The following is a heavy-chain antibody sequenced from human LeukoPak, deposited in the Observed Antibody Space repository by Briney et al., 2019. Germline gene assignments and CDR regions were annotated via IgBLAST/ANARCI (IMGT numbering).Heavy chain of an antibody. Sequence: GGSLRLSCAASGFTVITNDMTWVRQAPGKGLEWVSVLYSDGNTKYADSVQGRFTISRDNSKNTLYLEMNSLSPDGTAVYYCARGVEPLAANTLAYWGQGTLVTVSS. V-gene: IGHV3-53*01. CDR2: LYSDGNT. CDR3: ARGVEPLAANTLAY. J-gene: IGHJ4*02. CDR1: GFTVITND. D-gene: IGHD1-14*01.